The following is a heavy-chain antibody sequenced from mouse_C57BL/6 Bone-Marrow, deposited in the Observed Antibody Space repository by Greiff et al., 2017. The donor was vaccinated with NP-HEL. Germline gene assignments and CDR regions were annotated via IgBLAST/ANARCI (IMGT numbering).Heavy chain of an antibody. CDR3: TTGYPYYAMDY. J-gene: IGHJ4*01. Sequence: VHVKQSGAELVRPGDSVKLSCTASGFNIKDDYMHWVKQRPEQGLEWIGWIDPENGDTEYASKFQGKATITADTSSNTAYLQLSSLTSEDTAVYYCTTGYPYYAMDYWGQGTSVTVSS. D-gene: IGHD2-2*01. CDR1: GFNIKDDY. CDR2: IDPENGDT. V-gene: IGHV14-4*01.